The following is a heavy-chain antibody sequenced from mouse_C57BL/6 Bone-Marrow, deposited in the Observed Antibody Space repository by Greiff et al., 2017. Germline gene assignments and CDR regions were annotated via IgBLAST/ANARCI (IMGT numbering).Heavy chain of an antibody. J-gene: IGHJ1*03. CDR2: IRNKANGYTT. V-gene: IGHV7-3*01. Sequence: EVQGVESGGGLVQPGGSLSLSCAASGFTFTDYYMSWVRQPPGKALEWLGFIRNKANGYTTEYSASVKGRFTISRDNSQSILYLQMNALRAEDSATYYCARCLLYYGNYQLYFDVWGTGTTVTVSS. CDR1: GFTFTDYY. D-gene: IGHD2-1*01. CDR3: ARCLLYYGNYQLYFDV.